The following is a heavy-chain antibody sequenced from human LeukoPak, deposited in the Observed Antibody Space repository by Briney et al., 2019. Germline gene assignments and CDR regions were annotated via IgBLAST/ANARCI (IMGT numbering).Heavy chain of an antibody. D-gene: IGHD5-18*01. Sequence: GGSLRLSCAASGFTFSSRWMSWVRQAPGKGLEWVANIKQDGSEKYYVDSVKGRFTISRDNAKNSLYLQMNSLRPEDTAVYYCARDPHGYWWFDPWGQGTLVTVSS. J-gene: IGHJ5*02. CDR3: ARDPHGYWWFDP. CDR2: IKQDGSEK. V-gene: IGHV3-7*01. CDR1: GFTFSSRW.